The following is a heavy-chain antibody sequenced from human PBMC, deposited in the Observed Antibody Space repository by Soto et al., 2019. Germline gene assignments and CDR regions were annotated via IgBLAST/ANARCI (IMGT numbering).Heavy chain of an antibody. CDR3: ARGGYYDSAGYAN. V-gene: IGHV3-23*01. D-gene: IGHD3-22*01. Sequence: GGSLRLSCAASGFSFSSYAMSWVRQAPGKGLEWVSGVSVSGSSTYYGDSVKGRFTISRDNSKNTLYLQMSSLRAEDTAVYYCARGGYYDSAGYANWGQGTLVTVSS. J-gene: IGHJ4*02. CDR1: GFSFSSYA. CDR2: VSVSGSST.